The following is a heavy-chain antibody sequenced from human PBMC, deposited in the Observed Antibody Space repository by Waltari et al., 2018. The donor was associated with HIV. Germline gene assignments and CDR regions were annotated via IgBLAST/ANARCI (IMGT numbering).Heavy chain of an antibody. D-gene: IGHD6-13*01. V-gene: IGHV4-39*07. CDR2: IYYSGST. CDR3: ARAHSSSWYSGYYGMDV. Sequence: QLQLQESGPGLVKPSETLSLTCTVSGGSISSSSYYWGWIRQPPGKGLEWIGSIYYSGSTYYNPSLKSRVTISVDTSKNQFSLKLSSVTAADTAVYYCARAHSSSWYSGYYGMDVWGQGTTVTVSS. J-gene: IGHJ6*02. CDR1: GGSISSSSYY.